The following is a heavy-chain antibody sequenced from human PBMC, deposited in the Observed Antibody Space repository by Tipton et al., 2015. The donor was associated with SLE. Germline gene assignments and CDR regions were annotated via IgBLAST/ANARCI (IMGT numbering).Heavy chain of an antibody. V-gene: IGHV4-59*01. Sequence: TLSLTCTVSGGSISNYYWSWIRLPPGKGLECIGYIYYSGSGNYNPSLKSRVTMSIDTSKNQFSMKLSSVTAADSAVYYCARTVWSYRNYYFEYWGQGSLVTVSP. CDR2: IYYSGSG. D-gene: IGHD1-26*01. CDR3: ARTVWSYRNYYFEY. J-gene: IGHJ4*02. CDR1: GGSISNYY.